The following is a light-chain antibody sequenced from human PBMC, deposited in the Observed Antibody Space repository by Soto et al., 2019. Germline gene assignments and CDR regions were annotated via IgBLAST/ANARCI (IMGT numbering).Light chain of an antibody. J-gene: IGLJ1*01. Sequence: QSALTQPASVSGSPGQSITISCTGTSSDVGGYNYVSWYQQHPGKAPKLMIYEVSNRPSGVSNRFSGSKSGNTASLTISGLQAGDEADYYCSSYTRSSTTYVFGTGTKLTVL. CDR1: SSDVGGYNY. V-gene: IGLV2-14*01. CDR3: SSYTRSSTTYV. CDR2: EVS.